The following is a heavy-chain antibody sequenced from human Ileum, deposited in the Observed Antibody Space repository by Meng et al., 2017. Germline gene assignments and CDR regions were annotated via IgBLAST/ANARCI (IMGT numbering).Heavy chain of an antibody. D-gene: IGHD5-18*01. Sequence: QVQLQESGPGLVKPSQTLSLTCSVSNGSLTNVNNYWSWIRQAPGQALEHIGYIYYDGSSYATPSLKSRVTMSIDTSTNQFSLRLDPVAAADTAVYYCAREFYVDTAMVIDSWGPGALVTVSS. V-gene: IGHV4-30-4*01. J-gene: IGHJ4*02. CDR1: NGSLTNVNNY. CDR2: IYYDGSS. CDR3: AREFYVDTAMVIDS.